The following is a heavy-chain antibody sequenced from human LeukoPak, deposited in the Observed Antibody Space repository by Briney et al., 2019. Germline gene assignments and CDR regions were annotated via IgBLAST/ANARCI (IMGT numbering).Heavy chain of an antibody. V-gene: IGHV4-59*12. CDR1: GGSISSYY. CDR3: ARATTHFDD. J-gene: IGHJ4*02. CDR2: IYYSGST. D-gene: IGHD5-12*01. Sequence: SETLSLTCTVSGGSISSYYWSWIRQPPGKGLEWIGTIYYSGSTYYNPSLKSRVTISVDTSKNQFSLNLSSVTAADTAVYYCARATTHFDDWGQGTLVTVSS.